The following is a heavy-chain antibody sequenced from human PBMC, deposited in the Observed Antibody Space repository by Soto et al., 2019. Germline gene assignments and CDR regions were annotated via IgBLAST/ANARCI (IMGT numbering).Heavy chain of an antibody. CDR2: IYYSGST. V-gene: IGHV4-30-4*01. J-gene: IGHJ4*02. CDR3: ARIGLTTGLL. D-gene: IGHD4-17*01. Sequence: PSETLSLTCTVSGGSINSGDYYWSWIRQPPGKGLEWIGYIYYSGSTYYNPPLRSRVTISIDTSKNHFFLNLSSVTAADTAVYFCARIGLTTGLLWGQGTLVTVSS. CDR1: GGSINSGDYY.